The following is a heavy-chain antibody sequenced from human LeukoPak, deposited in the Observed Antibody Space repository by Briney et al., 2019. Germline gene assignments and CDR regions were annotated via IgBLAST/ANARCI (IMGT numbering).Heavy chain of an antibody. V-gene: IGHV1-3*03. CDR1: GYTFTDYA. CDR2: ITTGRGET. Sequence: ASVKVSCKASGYTFTDYALHWVRQAPGQSLEWMGWITTGRGETRYSQEFQRRITFTRDTSASTVYMDLSDLRSENTAVYYCARLDTLGGYNWFDPWGQGTLVTVSS. D-gene: IGHD5-18*01. CDR3: ARLDTLGGYNWFDP. J-gene: IGHJ5*02.